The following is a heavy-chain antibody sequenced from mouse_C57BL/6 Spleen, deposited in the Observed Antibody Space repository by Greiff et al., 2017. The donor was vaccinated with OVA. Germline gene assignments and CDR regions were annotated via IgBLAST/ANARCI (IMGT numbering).Heavy chain of an antibody. CDR3: ASGDDYALAY. CDR2: IWGVGST. J-gene: IGHJ3*01. D-gene: IGHD2-4*01. V-gene: IGHV2-6*01. Sequence: KSLEWLGVIWGVGSTNYNSALKSRLSISKDNSKSQVFLKMNSLQTDDTAMYYCASGDDYALAYWGQGTLVTVSA.